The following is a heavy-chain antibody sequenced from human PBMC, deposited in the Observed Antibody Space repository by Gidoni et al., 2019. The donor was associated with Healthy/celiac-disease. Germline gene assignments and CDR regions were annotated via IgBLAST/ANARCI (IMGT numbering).Heavy chain of an antibody. CDR3: ASITVTTSYYYGMDV. CDR2: IYYSGST. CDR1: GGSISRGDYY. J-gene: IGHJ6*02. D-gene: IGHD4-17*01. Sequence: QVQLQESGPGLVKPSHTLSLTCTVSGGSISRGDYYWSWIRQPPGKGLEWIGYIYYSGSTYYSPSLKSRVTISVDTSKNQFSLKLSSVTAADTAVYYCASITVTTSYYYGMDVWGQGTTVTVSS. V-gene: IGHV4-30-4*01.